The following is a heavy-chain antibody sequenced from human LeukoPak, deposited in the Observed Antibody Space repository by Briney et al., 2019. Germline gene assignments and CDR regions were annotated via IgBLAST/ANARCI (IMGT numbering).Heavy chain of an antibody. D-gene: IGHD6-19*01. CDR3: AKGGRGWLSLWDH. Sequence: GGSLRLSCAASGFTFSTYGMNWVRQAPGKGLEWVSTISGSSGSTYYAHSVKGRFTISRDNSKNTLYVQMNSLRAEDTAVYYCAKGGRGWLSLWDHWGQGTLVTVSS. V-gene: IGHV3-23*01. CDR2: ISGSSGST. J-gene: IGHJ4*02. CDR1: GFTFSTYG.